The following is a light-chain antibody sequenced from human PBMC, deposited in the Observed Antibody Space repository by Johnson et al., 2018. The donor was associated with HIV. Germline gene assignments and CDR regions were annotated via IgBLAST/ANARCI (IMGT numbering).Light chain of an antibody. V-gene: IGLV1-51*02. Sequence: QSVLTQSPSVSAAPGQKVTISCSGSSSNIGNNYVSWYQQLPGTAPKLLIYENTKRPSGIPVRFSGSKSGTSATLGITGLQTGDEADYYCGTWDTSLSAGGVFGTGTKVTVL. CDR2: ENT. CDR3: GTWDTSLSAGGV. CDR1: SSNIGNNY. J-gene: IGLJ1*01.